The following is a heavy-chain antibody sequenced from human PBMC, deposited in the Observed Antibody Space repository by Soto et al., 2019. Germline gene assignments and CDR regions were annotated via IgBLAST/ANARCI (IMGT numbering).Heavy chain of an antibody. Sequence: ASVKVSCKASGYTFTSYYMHWVRQAPGKGLEWMGIINPSGGSTSYAQKFQGRVTMTRDTSTSTVYMELSSLRSEDTAVYYCARSGLRNAFDIWGQGTMVTVSS. D-gene: IGHD1-1*01. CDR2: INPSGGST. J-gene: IGHJ3*02. CDR1: GYTFTSYY. V-gene: IGHV1-46*03. CDR3: ARSGLRNAFDI.